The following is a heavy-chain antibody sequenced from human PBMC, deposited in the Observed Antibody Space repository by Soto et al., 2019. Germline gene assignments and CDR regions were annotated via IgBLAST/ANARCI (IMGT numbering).Heavy chain of an antibody. V-gene: IGHV4-61*01. CDR2: IYYSGST. CDR3: QSRYRGAIDY. D-gene: IGHD3-10*01. Sequence: SETLSLTCTVSGGSVSSGSYYWSWIRQPPGKGLEWIGYIYYSGSTNYNPSLKSRVTISVDTSKNQFSLKLSSVTAADTAVFYCQSRYRGAIDYWGQGTLVTVSS. J-gene: IGHJ4*02. CDR1: GGSVSSGSYY.